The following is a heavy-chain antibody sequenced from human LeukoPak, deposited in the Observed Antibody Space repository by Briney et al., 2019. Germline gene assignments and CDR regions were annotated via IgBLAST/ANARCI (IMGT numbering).Heavy chain of an antibody. J-gene: IGHJ4*02. V-gene: IGHV3-48*03. CDR2: ISSSGSTI. CDR3: ARGPRDYYDFWSGYLH. Sequence: PGGSLRLSCAASRFTFSSYEMNWVRQAPGKGLEWASYISSSGSTIYYADSVKGRFTISRDNAKNSVYLQMNSLRAEDTAVYYCARGPRDYYDFWSGYLHWGQGTLVTVSS. CDR1: RFTFSSYE. D-gene: IGHD3-3*01.